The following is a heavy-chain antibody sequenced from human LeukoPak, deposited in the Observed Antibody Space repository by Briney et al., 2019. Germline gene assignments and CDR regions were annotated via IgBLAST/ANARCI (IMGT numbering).Heavy chain of an antibody. J-gene: IGHJ4*02. CDR1: GGTFSSYA. Sequence: SCKASGGTFSSYAMSWVRQAPGKGLEWASAISGSGGSTYYADPVKGRFTTSRDNSKNTLYLQMNSLRAEDTAVYYRAKDRYSSGWYYWGQGTLVTVSS. V-gene: IGHV3-23*01. D-gene: IGHD6-19*01. CDR2: ISGSGGST. CDR3: AKDRYSSGWYY.